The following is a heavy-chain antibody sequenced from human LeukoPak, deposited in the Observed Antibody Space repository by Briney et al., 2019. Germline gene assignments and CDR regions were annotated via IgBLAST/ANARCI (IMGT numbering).Heavy chain of an antibody. CDR2: IYHSGST. CDR3: ARFTVYYFDY. J-gene: IGHJ4*02. D-gene: IGHD2-8*02. CDR1: GGSFSGYY. Sequence: SETLSLTCAVYGGSFSGYYWSWIRQPPGKGLEWIGEIYHSGSTNYNPSLKSRVTISVDKSKNQFSLKLSSVTAADTAVYYCARFTVYYFDYWGQGTLVTVSS. V-gene: IGHV4-34*01.